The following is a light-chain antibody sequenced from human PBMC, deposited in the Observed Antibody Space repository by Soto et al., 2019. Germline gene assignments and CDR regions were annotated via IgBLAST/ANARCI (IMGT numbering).Light chain of an antibody. J-gene: IGKJ2*01. CDR2: GAS. V-gene: IGKV3-20*01. Sequence: EIVLTQSPATLSLSPGERAALSCGASQSVNNNFFAWYQQIPGQAPRLLIYGASSRASGIPARFSGSGSGTDFTLTISRLEPEDFAVYYCQQYGDSPYTFVQGTQLQIK. CDR3: QQYGDSPYT. CDR1: QSVNNNF.